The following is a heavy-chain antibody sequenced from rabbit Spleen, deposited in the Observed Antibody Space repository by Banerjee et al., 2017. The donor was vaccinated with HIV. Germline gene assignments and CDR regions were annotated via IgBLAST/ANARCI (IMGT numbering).Heavy chain of an antibody. CDR1: GFSFGDRDV. J-gene: IGHJ6*01. Sequence: QEQLVESGGGLVQPEGSLTLTCTASGFSFGDRDVMCWVRQAPGKGLEWIACINVATGKPVYATWAKGRFTISKTSSTTVTLQMTSLTVADTATYFCARDTSSSFSSYGMDLWGQGTLVTVS. CDR3: ARDTSSSFSSYGMDL. V-gene: IGHV1S45*01. CDR2: INVATGKP. D-gene: IGHD1-1*01.